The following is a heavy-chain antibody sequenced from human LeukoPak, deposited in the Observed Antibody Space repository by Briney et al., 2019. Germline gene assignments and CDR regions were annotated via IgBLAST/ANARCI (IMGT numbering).Heavy chain of an antibody. J-gene: IGHJ5*02. CDR2: IYYSGST. V-gene: IGHV4-30-4*01. D-gene: IGHD3-10*02. Sequence: SQTLSLTCTVSGGSISSGDYYWTWIRQPPGRGLEWIGYIYYSGSTSYNPSLKSRVTISVDTSKNQFSLELSSVTAADTAVFYCARETLFGDHWFDPWGQGTLVTVSS. CDR1: GGSISSGDYY. CDR3: ARETLFGDHWFDP.